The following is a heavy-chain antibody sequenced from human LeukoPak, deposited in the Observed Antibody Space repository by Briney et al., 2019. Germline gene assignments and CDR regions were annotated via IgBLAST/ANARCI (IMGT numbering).Heavy chain of an antibody. D-gene: IGHD1-1*01. CDR2: ISSSGSYT. CDR3: AKVGTIETTEELNWFDP. Sequence: PGGSLRLSCAASGFSFGDYYMGWIRQAPGKGLEWVSSISSSGSYTSYADSVKGRFTFSRDNSKNTLSLQMSSLGADDTAVYYCAKVGTIETTEELNWFDPWGQGTLVTVSS. V-gene: IGHV3-11*05. J-gene: IGHJ5*02. CDR1: GFSFGDYY.